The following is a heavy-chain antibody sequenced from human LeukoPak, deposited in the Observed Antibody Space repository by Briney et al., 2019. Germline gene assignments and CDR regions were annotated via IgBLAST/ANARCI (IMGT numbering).Heavy chain of an antibody. J-gene: IGHJ2*01. V-gene: IGHV4-30-4*01. D-gene: IGHD3-9*01. Sequence: PSATLSLTCTVSDVSISSGDYYWSWIRQPPGKGLEWIGYIYYSGSTYYNPSLKNRVTISVDTSKNQFSLKLSSVTAADTAVYYCARAGNGILTGYFQNWYFDLWGRGTLVTVSS. CDR2: IYYSGST. CDR3: ARAGNGILTGYFQNWYFDL. CDR1: DVSISSGDYY.